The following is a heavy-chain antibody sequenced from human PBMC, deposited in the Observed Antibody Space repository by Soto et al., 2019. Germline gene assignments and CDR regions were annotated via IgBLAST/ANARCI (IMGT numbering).Heavy chain of an antibody. CDR3: ARDYVWGSYRYTSYHFDY. J-gene: IGHJ4*02. CDR2: TYYRSKWYN. D-gene: IGHD3-16*02. V-gene: IGHV6-1*01. Sequence: SQTLSLTCAISGDSVSSNSATWNWIRQSPSRGLEWLGRTYYRSKWYNDYAVSVKSRITINPDTSTNQFSLQLNSVTPADTAVYYCARDYVWGSYRYTSYHFDYWGQGTLVTVSS. CDR1: GDSVSSNSAT.